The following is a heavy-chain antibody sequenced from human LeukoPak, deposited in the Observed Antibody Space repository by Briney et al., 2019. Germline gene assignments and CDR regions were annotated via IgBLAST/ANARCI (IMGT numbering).Heavy chain of an antibody. J-gene: IGHJ3*02. Sequence: GGSLRLSCAASGFTFSSYSMNWVRQAPGKGLEWVSSISSSSSYIYYADSVKGRFTISRDNAKNSLYLQMNSLRAEDTAVYYCARGGSYRDDAFDIWGQGTMVTVSS. V-gene: IGHV3-21*01. CDR2: ISSSSSYI. D-gene: IGHD1-26*01. CDR1: GFTFSSYS. CDR3: ARGGSYRDDAFDI.